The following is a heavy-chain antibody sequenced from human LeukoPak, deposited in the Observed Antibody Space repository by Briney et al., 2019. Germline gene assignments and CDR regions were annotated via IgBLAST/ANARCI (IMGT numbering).Heavy chain of an antibody. Sequence: ASVKVSCKASGYTLTSYGISWVRQAPGQGLEWMGWISAYNGNTNYAQKLQGRVTMTTDTSTSTAYMELRSLRSDDTAVYYCARDSPIYRYFDYWGQGTLVTVSS. D-gene: IGHD3-16*02. CDR2: ISAYNGNT. CDR1: GYTLTSYG. V-gene: IGHV1-18*01. J-gene: IGHJ4*02. CDR3: ARDSPIYRYFDY.